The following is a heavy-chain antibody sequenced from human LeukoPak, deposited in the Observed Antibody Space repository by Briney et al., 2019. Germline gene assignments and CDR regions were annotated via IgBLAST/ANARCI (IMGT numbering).Heavy chain of an antibody. Sequence: SETLSLTCAVYGGSFSGYYWSWIRLPPGKGLEWIGEINHSGSTNYNPSLKSRVTISVDTSKNQFSLKLSSVTAADTAVYYCARGGPPGGSYYYYYGMDVWGQGTTVTVSS. CDR3: ARGGPPGGSYYYYYGMDV. V-gene: IGHV4-34*01. J-gene: IGHJ6*02. CDR1: GGSFSGYY. D-gene: IGHD3-10*01. CDR2: INHSGST.